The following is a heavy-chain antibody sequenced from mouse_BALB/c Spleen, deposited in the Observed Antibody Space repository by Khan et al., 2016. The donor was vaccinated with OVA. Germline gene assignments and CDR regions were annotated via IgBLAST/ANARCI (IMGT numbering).Heavy chain of an antibody. CDR2: INTYTGEP. CDR3: ARPPYFSYTLDH. D-gene: IGHD2-10*01. V-gene: IGHV9-3-1*01. CDR1: GYTFTNYG. J-gene: IGHJ4*01. Sequence: QIQLVQSGPELKKPGETVKISCKASGYTFTNYGMNWVKQSPGKALKWMGWINTYTGEPTYADDFKGRVAFSLETSASTAYLQINNLKNEDTATYFCARPPYFSYTLDHWCQGTSVTVSS.